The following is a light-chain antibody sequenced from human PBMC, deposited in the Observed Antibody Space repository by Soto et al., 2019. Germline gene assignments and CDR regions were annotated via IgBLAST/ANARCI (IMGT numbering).Light chain of an antibody. CDR1: QSVSSTY. CDR2: GAS. Sequence: EVVLTQSPATLSLSPGESATLSYRASQSVSSTYLAWYQQQPGQAPRLLMYGASTRATGIPARFSGSGSGTEFTLTVSSLQSEDFGVYYCQQYHNWPPITFGQGTRLEIK. CDR3: QQYHNWPPIT. J-gene: IGKJ5*01. V-gene: IGKV3-15*01.